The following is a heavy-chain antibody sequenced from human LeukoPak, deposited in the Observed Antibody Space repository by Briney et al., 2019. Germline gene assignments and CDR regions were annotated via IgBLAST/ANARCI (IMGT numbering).Heavy chain of an antibody. CDR3: ARDVSSSWYRVGFDY. Sequence: SGGSLRLSCAASGFTFSSYSMNWVRQAPGKGLEWVSSISSSSSYIYYADSVKGRFTISRDNAKNSLYLQMNSLRAEDTAVYYCARDVSSSWYRVGFDYWGQGTLVTVSS. J-gene: IGHJ4*02. D-gene: IGHD6-13*01. CDR2: ISSSSSYI. CDR1: GFTFSSYS. V-gene: IGHV3-21*01.